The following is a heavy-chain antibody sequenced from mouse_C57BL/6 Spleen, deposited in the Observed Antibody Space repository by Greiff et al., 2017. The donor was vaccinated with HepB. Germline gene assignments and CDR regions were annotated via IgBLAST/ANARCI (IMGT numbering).Heavy chain of an antibody. V-gene: IGHV1-18*01. CDR2: INPNNGGT. D-gene: IGHD4-1*01. CDR1: GYTFTDYN. CDR3: ARGTNWPYYYAMDY. J-gene: IGHJ4*01. Sequence: EVKLMESGPELVKPGASVKIPCKASGYTFTDYNMDWVKQSHGKSLEWIGDINPNNGGTIYNQKFKGKATLTVDKSSSTAYMDLRSLTSEDTAVYYCARGTNWPYYYAMDYWGQGTSVTVSS.